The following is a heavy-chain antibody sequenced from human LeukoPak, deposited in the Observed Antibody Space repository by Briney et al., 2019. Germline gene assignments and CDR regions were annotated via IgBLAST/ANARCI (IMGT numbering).Heavy chain of an antibody. Sequence: SETLSLTCTVSGGSISSYSWSWIRRPPGKGLEWIGYIYYSGSTNYNPSLRSPVTISVDTSKNQFSLKLTSVTAADTAVYYCARLSRGAAAGFDYWGQGTLVTVSS. CDR1: GGSISSYS. D-gene: IGHD6-13*01. J-gene: IGHJ4*02. CDR3: ARLSRGAAAGFDY. V-gene: IGHV4-59*08. CDR2: IYYSGST.